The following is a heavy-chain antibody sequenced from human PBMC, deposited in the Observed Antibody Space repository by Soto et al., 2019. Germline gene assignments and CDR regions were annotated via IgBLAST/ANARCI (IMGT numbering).Heavy chain of an antibody. CDR3: ARIMTTVTIDYYGMDV. CDR2: IDPSDSHT. CDR1: GYSFTSYW. Sequence: GESLKISCKGSGYSFTSYWITWVRQMPGKGLEWMGRIDPSDSHTNYSPSFQGHVTISADKSISTAYLQWSSLKASDTAMYYCARIMTTVTIDYYGMDVWGQGTTVTVSS. V-gene: IGHV5-10-1*01. D-gene: IGHD4-17*01. J-gene: IGHJ6*02.